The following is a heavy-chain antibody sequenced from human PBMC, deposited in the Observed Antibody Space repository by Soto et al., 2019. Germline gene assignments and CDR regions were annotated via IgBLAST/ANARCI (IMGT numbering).Heavy chain of an antibody. Sequence: GGSLRLSCAASGFTFSSYSMNWVRQAPGKGLEWVSSISSSSSYIYYADSVKGRFTISRDNAKNSLYLQMNSLRAEDTAVYYCARGGPYYYDSSGSDAFDIWGQGTMVTV. J-gene: IGHJ3*02. CDR3: ARGGPYYYDSSGSDAFDI. CDR2: ISSSSSYI. D-gene: IGHD3-22*01. CDR1: GFTFSSYS. V-gene: IGHV3-21*01.